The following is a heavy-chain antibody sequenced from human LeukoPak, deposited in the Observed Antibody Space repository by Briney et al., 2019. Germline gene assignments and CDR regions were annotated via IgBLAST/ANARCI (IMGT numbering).Heavy chain of an antibody. CDR3: ATDLSDAYCGGDCYSASDY. CDR2: ISSGSSYI. V-gene: IGHV3-21*01. J-gene: IGHJ4*02. CDR1: AFTFSTYI. D-gene: IGHD2-21*02. Sequence: PGGSLRLSCAASAFTFSTYIMNWVRQAPGKGLEWVSSISSGSSYIYYADSVKGRFTISRDNAKNSLYLQMNSLRAEDTAVYYCATDLSDAYCGGDCYSASDYWGQGTLVTVSS.